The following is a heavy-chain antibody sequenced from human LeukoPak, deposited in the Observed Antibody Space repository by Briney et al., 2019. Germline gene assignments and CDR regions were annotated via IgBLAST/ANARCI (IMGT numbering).Heavy chain of an antibody. D-gene: IGHD2-15*01. CDR2: IYYSGST. V-gene: IGHV4-39*01. J-gene: IGHJ3*02. CDR1: GGSISSNSYY. CDR3: ATQVVVVGSFVI. Sequence: PSETLSLTCTFSGGSISSNSYYWSWIRQPPGKGLEWIGSIYYSGSTYYNPSLKSRVTISVDTSKNQFSLKLSSVTAADTAVYYCATQVVVVGSFVIWGQGTMVTVSS.